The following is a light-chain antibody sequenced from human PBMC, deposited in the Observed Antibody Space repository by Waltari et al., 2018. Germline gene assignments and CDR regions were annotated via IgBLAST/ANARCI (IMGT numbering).Light chain of an antibody. CDR2: RNN. V-gene: IGLV10-54*04. CDR3: STWDISLNSHV. Sequence: QAGLTQPPSVSKGLRQTATLTCTGNSNNVGNQGAAWLQQHQRRPPKLLSYRNNNRPSGISERFSASRSGNTASLTITGLQPEDEADYYCSTWDISLNSHVFGTGTKVTVL. CDR1: SNNVGNQG. J-gene: IGLJ1*01.